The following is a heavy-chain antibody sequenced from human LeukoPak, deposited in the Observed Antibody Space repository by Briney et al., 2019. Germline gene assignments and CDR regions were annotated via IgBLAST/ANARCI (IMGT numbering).Heavy chain of an antibody. Sequence: ASVKVSCKASGYTFTDHYMHWVRQAPGQGLEWMGWISAYNGNTNYAQKLQGRVTMTTDTSTSTAYMELRSLRSDDTAVYYCARAGWSGYLFDYWGQGTLVTVSS. V-gene: IGHV1-18*04. CDR3: ARAGWSGYLFDY. J-gene: IGHJ4*02. CDR1: GYTFTDHY. CDR2: ISAYNGNT. D-gene: IGHD3-3*01.